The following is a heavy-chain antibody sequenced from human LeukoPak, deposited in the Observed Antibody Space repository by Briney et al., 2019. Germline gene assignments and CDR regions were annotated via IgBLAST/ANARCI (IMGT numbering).Heavy chain of an antibody. V-gene: IGHV1-24*01. CDR3: ATGGTLYYDILTGYHWENWFDP. D-gene: IGHD3-9*01. CDR1: GYTLTELS. Sequence: ASVKVSCKVSGYTLTELSMHWVRQAPGKGLEWMGGFDPEDGEKIYVQKFQGRVTMTEDTSTDTAYMELSSLRSEDTAVYYCATGGTLYYDILTGYHWENWFDPWGQGTLVTVSS. CDR2: FDPEDGEK. J-gene: IGHJ5*02.